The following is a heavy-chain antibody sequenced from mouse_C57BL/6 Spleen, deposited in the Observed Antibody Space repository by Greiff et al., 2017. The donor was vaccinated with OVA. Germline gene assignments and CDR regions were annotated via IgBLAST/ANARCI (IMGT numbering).Heavy chain of an antibody. D-gene: IGHD2-4*01. J-gene: IGHJ4*01. CDR3: ARDSDYDVAMGY. CDR2: INPGSGGT. CDR1: GYAFTNYL. Sequence: VQLQQSGAELVRPGTSVKVSCKASGYAFTNYLIEWVKQRPGQGLEWIGVINPGSGGTNYNEKFKGKATLTADKSSSTAYMQLSSLTSEDSAVYFCARDSDYDVAMGYWGQGTSVTVSS. V-gene: IGHV1-54*01.